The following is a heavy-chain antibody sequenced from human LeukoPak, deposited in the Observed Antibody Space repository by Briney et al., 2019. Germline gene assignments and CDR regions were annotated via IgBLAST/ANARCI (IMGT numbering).Heavy chain of an antibody. D-gene: IGHD5-18*01. CDR1: GFTFSSYG. J-gene: IGHJ3*02. CDR3: ARDGVFVGDTAMVQNDAFDI. Sequence: PGGSLRLSCAASGFTFSSYGMHWVRQAPGKGLEWVAVIWYDGSNKYYADSVKGRFTISRDNSKNTLYLQMNSQRAEDTAVYYCARDGVFVGDTAMVQNDAFDIWGQGTMVTVSS. CDR2: IWYDGSNK. V-gene: IGHV3-33*01.